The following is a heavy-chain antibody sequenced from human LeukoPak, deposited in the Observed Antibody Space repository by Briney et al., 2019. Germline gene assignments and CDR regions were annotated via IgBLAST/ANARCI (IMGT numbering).Heavy chain of an antibody. J-gene: IGHJ4*02. D-gene: IGHD6-25*01. CDR2: INDSGST. CDR1: GGSFSGYY. Sequence: SETLSLTCAVYGGSFSGYYWSWIRQPPGKGLEWIGEINDSGSTNYNPSLKSRVTISVDTSKNQFSLKLSSVTAADTAVYYCAGRRFNSSGWVRGPFDYWGQGTLVTVSS. V-gene: IGHV4-34*01. CDR3: AGRRFNSSGWVRGPFDY.